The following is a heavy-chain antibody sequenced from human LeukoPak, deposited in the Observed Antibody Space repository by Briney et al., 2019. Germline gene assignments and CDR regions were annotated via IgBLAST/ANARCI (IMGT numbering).Heavy chain of an antibody. D-gene: IGHD3-16*01. V-gene: IGHV3-48*03. CDR2: ISSSGSTI. Sequence: GGSLRISCAASGFTFSSYEMNWVRQAPGKGLEWVSYISSSGSTIYYADSVKGRFTISRDNAKNSLYLQMNSLRAEDTAVYYCARGREWGGLLSPARPQDFDYWGQGTLVTVSS. CDR3: ARGREWGGLLSPARPQDFDY. CDR1: GFTFSSYE. J-gene: IGHJ4*02.